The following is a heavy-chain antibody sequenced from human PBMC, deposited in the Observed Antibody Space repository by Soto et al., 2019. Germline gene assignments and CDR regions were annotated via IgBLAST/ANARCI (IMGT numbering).Heavy chain of an antibody. CDR1: GFTFDDFA. CDR2: ISWNSGNI. J-gene: IGHJ4*02. CDR3: AKDAPSGGWYADYFDY. V-gene: IGHV3-9*01. Sequence: EVQLVESGGGLVQPGRSLRLSCAASGFTFDDFAMHWVRQAPGKGLEWVSGISWNSGNIVYAYSVKGRFTISRDNAKNSLYLQMNSLRAEDTALYHCAKDAPSGGWYADYFDYWGQGTLVTVSS. D-gene: IGHD6-19*01.